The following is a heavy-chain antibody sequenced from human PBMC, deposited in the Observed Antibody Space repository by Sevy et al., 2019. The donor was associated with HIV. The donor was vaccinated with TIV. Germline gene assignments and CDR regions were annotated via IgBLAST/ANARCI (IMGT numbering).Heavy chain of an antibody. V-gene: IGHV1-24*01. D-gene: IGHD6-13*01. CDR3: ATCGLAAAGYYYYGMDV. CDR2: FDPEDGET. CDR1: GYTLTELS. Sequence: ASVKVSCKVSGYTLTELSMHWVRQAPGKGLEWMGGFDPEDGETIYAQKFQGRVTMTEDTSTDTAYMELSSLRSEDTAVYYCATCGLAAAGYYYYGMDVWGQGTTVTVSS. J-gene: IGHJ6*02.